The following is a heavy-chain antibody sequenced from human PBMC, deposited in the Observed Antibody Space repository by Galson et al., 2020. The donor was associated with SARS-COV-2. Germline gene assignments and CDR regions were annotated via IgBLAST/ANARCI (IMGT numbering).Heavy chain of an antibody. CDR2: ISYDGSNK. CDR1: GFTFSSYG. CDR3: AKAFVLEWLDGYSGYGAGEDY. D-gene: IGHD5-12*01. V-gene: IGHV3-30*18. Sequence: GGSLRLSCAASGFTFSSYGMHWVRQAPGKGLEWVAVISYDGSNKYYADSVKGRFTISRDNSKNTLYLQMNSLRAEDTAVYYCAKAFVLEWLDGYSGYGAGEDYWGQGTLVTVSS. J-gene: IGHJ4*02.